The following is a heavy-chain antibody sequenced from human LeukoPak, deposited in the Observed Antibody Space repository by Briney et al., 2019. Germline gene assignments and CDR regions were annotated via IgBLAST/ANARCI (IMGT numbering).Heavy chain of an antibody. D-gene: IGHD1-26*01. Sequence: HPGRSLRLSCAASGFTFSSYGTHWVRQAPGKGLEWVAVISYDGSKKYYADSVKGRFTISRDNSKNTLYLQMNSLRAEDTAVYYCAKDQWELRAFFDYWGQGTLVTVSS. J-gene: IGHJ4*02. CDR2: ISYDGSKK. CDR3: AKDQWELRAFFDY. V-gene: IGHV3-30*18. CDR1: GFTFSSYG.